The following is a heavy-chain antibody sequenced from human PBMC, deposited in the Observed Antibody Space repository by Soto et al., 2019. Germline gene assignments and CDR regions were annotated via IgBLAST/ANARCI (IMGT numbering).Heavy chain of an antibody. J-gene: IGHJ6*02. CDR1: GYTFTSYG. D-gene: IGHD4-17*01. CDR2: ISAYNGNT. CDR3: ARDYGDYYDYYYYGMDV. Sequence: GASVKVSCKASGYTFTSYGISWVRQAPGQGLEWMGWISAYNGNTNYAQKLQGRVTMTTDTSTSTAYMELRSLRSDGTAVYYCARDYGDYYDYYYYGMDVWGQGTTVTVSS. V-gene: IGHV1-18*01.